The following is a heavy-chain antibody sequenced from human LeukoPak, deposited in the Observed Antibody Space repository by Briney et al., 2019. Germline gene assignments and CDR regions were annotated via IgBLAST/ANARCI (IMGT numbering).Heavy chain of an antibody. CDR3: ARVSGWSRTYRFDY. CDR1: GFTFSSYS. D-gene: IGHD2-15*01. CDR2: ISGGSRTI. J-gene: IGHJ4*02. Sequence: GGSLRFSCAASGFTFSSYSMNWVRQAPGKGLEWVSYISGGSRTIYYADSEKGRFTISRDNAKNSLYPQMNSLRDEDTAVFYCARVSGWSRTYRFDYWGQGTLVTVSS. V-gene: IGHV3-48*02.